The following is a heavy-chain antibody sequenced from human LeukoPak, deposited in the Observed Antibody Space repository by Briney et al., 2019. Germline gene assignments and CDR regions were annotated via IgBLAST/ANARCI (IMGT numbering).Heavy chain of an antibody. CDR3: ARGYGRYFDY. D-gene: IGHD5-18*01. CDR1: GGSISSGGYY. CDR2: IYYTGTT. J-gene: IGHJ4*02. V-gene: IGHV4-31*03. Sequence: PSQTLSLTCTVSGGSISSGGYYWSWIRQHPGKGLEWIGYIYYTGTTDYNPSLKSRVTISVDTSKNQFSLKLSSVTAADTAVYYCARGYGRYFDYWGQGTLVTVSS.